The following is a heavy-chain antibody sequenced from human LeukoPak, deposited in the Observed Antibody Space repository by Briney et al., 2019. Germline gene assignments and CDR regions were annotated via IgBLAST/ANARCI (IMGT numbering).Heavy chain of an antibody. CDR3: ARLNVDTAMVYDAFDI. J-gene: IGHJ3*02. Sequence: SKTLSLTCTVSGGSISSSTYYWGWIRQPPGKGLEWIGSIYYSGSTYYNPSLKSRVTISVDTSKNQFSLKLSSVTAADTAVYYCARLNVDTAMVYDAFDIWGQGTMVTVSS. CDR1: GGSISSSTYY. V-gene: IGHV4-39*01. CDR2: IYYSGST. D-gene: IGHD5-18*01.